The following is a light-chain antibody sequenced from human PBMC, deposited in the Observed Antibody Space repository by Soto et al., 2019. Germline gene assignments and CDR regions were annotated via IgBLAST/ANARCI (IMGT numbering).Light chain of an antibody. CDR3: QQYGSSP. CDR2: GAS. J-gene: IGKJ4*01. Sequence: EIVLTQSPGTLSLSPGERATLSCRASQSVSSSHLAWYQQKPGQAPRLLIYGASSRATGIPDRFSGSGSGTDFTLTISRLEPEDFAVYYCQQYGSSPFGGGTKVEIK. CDR1: QSVSSSH. V-gene: IGKV3-20*01.